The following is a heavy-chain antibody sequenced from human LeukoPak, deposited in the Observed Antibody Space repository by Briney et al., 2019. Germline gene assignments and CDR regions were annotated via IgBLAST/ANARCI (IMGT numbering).Heavy chain of an antibody. CDR2: MNPNSGNT. CDR3: ARIDYYDDAFDI. V-gene: IGHV1-8*03. Sequence: ASVKVSCKASGYTFTSYDINWVRQATGQGLEWMGWMNPNSGNTGYAQKFQGRVTITRNTSISTAYMELSSLRSEDTAVYYCARIDYYDDAFDIWGQGTMVTVSS. D-gene: IGHD3-22*01. CDR1: GYTFTSYD. J-gene: IGHJ3*02.